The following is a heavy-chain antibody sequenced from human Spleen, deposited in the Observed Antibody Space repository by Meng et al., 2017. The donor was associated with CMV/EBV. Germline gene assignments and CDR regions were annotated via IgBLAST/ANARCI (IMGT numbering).Heavy chain of an antibody. J-gene: IGHJ1*01. V-gene: IGHV3-21*01. CDR3: AKVGVLGASKHFQH. CDR2: ISTSSSYI. Sequence: GEFLKISCAASGFTFISYSMNWVRQAPGKGLEWVSSISTSSSYIYYADSVKGRFTISRDNAKNSLYLQMNSLRAEDTAVYYCAKVGVLGASKHFQHWGQGTLVTVSS. D-gene: IGHD1-26*01. CDR1: GFTFISYS.